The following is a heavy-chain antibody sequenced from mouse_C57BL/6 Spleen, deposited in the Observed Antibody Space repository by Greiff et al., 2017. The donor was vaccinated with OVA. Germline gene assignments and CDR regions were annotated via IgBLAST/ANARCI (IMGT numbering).Heavy chain of an antibody. D-gene: IGHD3-2*02. J-gene: IGHJ2*01. Sequence: VKLQQPGAELVRPGTSVKLSCKASGYTFTSYWMHWVKQRPGQGLEWIGVIDPSDSYTNYNQKFKGKATLTVDTSSSTAYMQLSSLTSEDSAVYYCASSGYGYFDYWGQGTTLTVSS. CDR1: GYTFTSYW. CDR2: IDPSDSYT. CDR3: ASSGYGYFDY. V-gene: IGHV1-59*01.